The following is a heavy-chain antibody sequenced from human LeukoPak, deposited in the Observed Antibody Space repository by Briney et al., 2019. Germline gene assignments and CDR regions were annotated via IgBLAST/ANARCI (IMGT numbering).Heavy chain of an antibody. J-gene: IGHJ4*02. D-gene: IGHD6-19*01. Sequence: SETLSLTCTVSGGXISSYYCSWIRQPPGKGLEWIGYIYYSGSTNYNPSLKSRVTISVDTSKNQFSLKLSSVTAADTAVYYCARAGSVAGTHYYFDCWGQGTLVTVSS. CDR2: IYYSGST. V-gene: IGHV4-59*01. CDR3: ARAGSVAGTHYYFDC. CDR1: GGXISSYY.